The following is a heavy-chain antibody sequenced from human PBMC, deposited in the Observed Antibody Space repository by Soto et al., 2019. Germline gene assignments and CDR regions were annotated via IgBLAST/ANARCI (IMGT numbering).Heavy chain of an antibody. D-gene: IGHD6-19*01. CDR2: IIPIFGTA. CDR1: GGTFSSYA. CDR3: ARAVAVAGTGPYYYYGMDV. J-gene: IGHJ6*02. V-gene: IGHV1-69*13. Sequence: ASVKVSCKASGGTFSSYAISWVRQAPGQGLEWMGGIIPIFGTANYAQKFQGRVTITADESTSTAYMELSSLRSEDTAVYYCARAVAVAGTGPYYYYGMDVWGQGTTVTVSS.